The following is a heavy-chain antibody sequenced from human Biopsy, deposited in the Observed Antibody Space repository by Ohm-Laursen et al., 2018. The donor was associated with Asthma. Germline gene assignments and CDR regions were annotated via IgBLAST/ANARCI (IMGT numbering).Heavy chain of an antibody. CDR1: GGTFSNFA. CDR3: ARCQVGYSSGWSLLLKKIYYSGMDV. J-gene: IGHJ6*02. V-gene: IGHV1-69*01. D-gene: IGHD6-19*01. Sequence: SSVKVSCKTPGGTFSNFAISWVRQAPGQGLEWLGGIMTVFGTTNYAQKFQGRVTITADESTSTAYMEVTSLRSEDTAIYYCARCQVGYSSGWSLLLKKIYYSGMDVWGQGTAVTVS. CDR2: IMTVFGTT.